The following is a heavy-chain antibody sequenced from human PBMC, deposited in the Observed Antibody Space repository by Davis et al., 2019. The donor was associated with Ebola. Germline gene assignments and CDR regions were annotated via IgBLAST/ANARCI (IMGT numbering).Heavy chain of an antibody. Sequence: GESLKISCAASGFTFSSYDMHWVRQATGKGLEWVSAIGTAGDTYYPDSVKGRFTIPRDNSKNPLYLQMNSLRAEDTAVYYCARDRVVVPAAIRGNYYYYYMDVLGKGTTVTVSS. V-gene: IGHV3-13*01. J-gene: IGHJ6*03. D-gene: IGHD2-2*02. CDR3: ARDRVVVPAAIRGNYYYYYMDV. CDR1: GFTFSSYD. CDR2: IGTAGDT.